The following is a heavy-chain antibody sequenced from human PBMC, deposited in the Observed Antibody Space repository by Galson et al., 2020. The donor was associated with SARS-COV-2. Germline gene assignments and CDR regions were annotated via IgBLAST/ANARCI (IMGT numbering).Heavy chain of an antibody. J-gene: IGHJ4*02. V-gene: IGHV3-30*04. CDR2: ISYDGSNK. CDR1: GFTFSSYA. CDR3: ARDRSSWYIDD. Sequence: QLGESLKISCAASGFTFSSYAMHWVRQAPGKGLEWVAVISYDGSNKYYADSVKGRFTISRDNSKNTLYLQMNSLRAEDTAVYYCARDRSSWYIDDGGQGTLVTVSS. D-gene: IGHD6-13*01.